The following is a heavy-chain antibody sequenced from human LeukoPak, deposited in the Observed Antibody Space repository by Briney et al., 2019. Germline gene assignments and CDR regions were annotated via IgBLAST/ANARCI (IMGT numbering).Heavy chain of an antibody. CDR2: ISTSSTYI. D-gene: IGHD1-20*01. Sequence: GGSLRLSCAASGFDFSTYYLNWVRQAPGKGLEWVSSISTSSTYIYYADSVKGRFTISRDNAKNSLYLQMNSLRAEDTAVYYCARDPPFIIGTTFFDYWGQGTLVTVSS. CDR3: ARDPPFIIGTTFFDY. J-gene: IGHJ4*02. V-gene: IGHV3-21*01. CDR1: GFDFSTYY.